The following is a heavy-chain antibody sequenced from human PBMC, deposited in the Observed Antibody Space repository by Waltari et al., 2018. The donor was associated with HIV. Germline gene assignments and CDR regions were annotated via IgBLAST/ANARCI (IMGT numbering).Heavy chain of an antibody. Sequence: QMQLVQSGPEGKTPGNSVRVSCKPSGFTFPSCPVQWVRQARGQSLEWIGWIVFGSGNTNYAQKFQERVTITRDMSTSTAYMELSSLRSEDTAVYYSAADPGYCSGGSCYYWGQGTLVTVSS. CDR1: GFTFPSCP. J-gene: IGHJ4*02. CDR3: AADPGYCSGGSCYY. D-gene: IGHD2-15*01. CDR2: IVFGSGNT. V-gene: IGHV1-58*01.